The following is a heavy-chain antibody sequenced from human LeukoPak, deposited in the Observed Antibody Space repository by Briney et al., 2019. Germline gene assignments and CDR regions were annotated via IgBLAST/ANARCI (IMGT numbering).Heavy chain of an antibody. CDR2: IGTAGDT. CDR3: SRGGAPAGYAYDI. CDR1: GFTFSNFD. Sequence: GGSLRLSCATSGFTFSNFDLHWVRQATGEGLEWVSAIGTAGDTYDPDSVKGRFTISRDNAKNSFYLQMNNLRAGDTAVYYCSRGGAPAGYAYDIWGHGTVVTVSS. D-gene: IGHD6-13*01. V-gene: IGHV3-13*01. J-gene: IGHJ3*02.